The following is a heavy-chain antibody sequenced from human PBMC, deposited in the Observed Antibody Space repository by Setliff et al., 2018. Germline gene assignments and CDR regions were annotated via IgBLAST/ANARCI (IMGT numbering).Heavy chain of an antibody. CDR1: GFTFTSYA. V-gene: IGHV4-38-2*01. D-gene: IGHD1-1*01. CDR3: ARVRNTQNGFFDY. Sequence: LSCAAPGFTFTSYAMRWVRQPPGKGLEWIGSIYHDGTTHYNPSLKSRLTMSVDTSKNQFSLKLSSVTAADTAIYYCARVRNTQNGFFDYWSQGTLVTVSS. CDR2: IYHDGTT. J-gene: IGHJ4*02.